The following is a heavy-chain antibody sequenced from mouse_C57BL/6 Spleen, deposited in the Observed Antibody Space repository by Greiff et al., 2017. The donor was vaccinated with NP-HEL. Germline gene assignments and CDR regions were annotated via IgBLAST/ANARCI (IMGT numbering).Heavy chain of an antibody. CDR3: ARSRVYYDYDDY. CDR2: INPNNGGT. D-gene: IGHD2-4*01. J-gene: IGHJ3*01. CDR1: GCTFTDYN. V-gene: IGHV1-18*01. Sequence: VQLQQSGPELVKPGASVKIPCKASGCTFTDYNMDWVKQSHGKSLEWIGDINPNNGGTIYNQKFKGKATLTVDKSSSTAYMELRSLTSEDTAVYYCARSRVYYDYDDYWGQGTLVTVSA.